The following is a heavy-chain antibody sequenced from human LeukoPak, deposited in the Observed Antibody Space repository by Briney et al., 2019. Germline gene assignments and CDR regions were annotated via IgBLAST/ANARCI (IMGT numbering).Heavy chain of an antibody. V-gene: IGHV3-23*01. Sequence: GGSLRLSCAASGFTFSNYAMSWVRQAPGKGLEWVSGISDRGGSTYYADSVKGRFTISRDNSKNTLDLQMNSLRAEDTAVYYCAKHPGYSSGWFYFDYWGQGTLVTVSS. J-gene: IGHJ4*02. CDR3: AKHPGYSSGWFYFDY. D-gene: IGHD6-19*01. CDR2: ISDRGGST. CDR1: GFTFSNYA.